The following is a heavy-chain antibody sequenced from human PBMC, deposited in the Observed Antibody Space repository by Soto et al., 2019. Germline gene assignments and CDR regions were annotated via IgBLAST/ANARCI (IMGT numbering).Heavy chain of an antibody. CDR2: IKQDGSEK. CDR1: GFTFSSYW. Sequence: EVQLVESGGGLVQPGGSLRLSCAASGFTFSSYWMSWVRQAPGKGLEWVANIKQDGSEKYYVDSVKGRFTISRDNAKNSLYLQMNSLRAEDTAVYYCARYIAAAGTRWWFDPRGQGTLVTVSS. V-gene: IGHV3-7*03. CDR3: ARYIAAAGTRWWFDP. D-gene: IGHD6-13*01. J-gene: IGHJ5*02.